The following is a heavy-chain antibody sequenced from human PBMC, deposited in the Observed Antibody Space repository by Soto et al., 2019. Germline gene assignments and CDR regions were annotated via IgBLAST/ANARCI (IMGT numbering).Heavy chain of an antibody. CDR2: INIDGTST. Sequence: EVQLVESGGGLVQPGGCLILSCAASGFTFSRYWIHLVRKVSGKGLVLVSRINIDGTSTSYAYSVKGRFTISRKNPKNTISLQMSRLRAEDTAVYYCTINRFDSYVYYGMDVWGHGTTVNVSS. V-gene: IGHV3-74*01. CDR1: GFTFSRYW. D-gene: IGHD3-16*01. CDR3: TINRFDSYVYYGMDV. J-gene: IGHJ6*02.